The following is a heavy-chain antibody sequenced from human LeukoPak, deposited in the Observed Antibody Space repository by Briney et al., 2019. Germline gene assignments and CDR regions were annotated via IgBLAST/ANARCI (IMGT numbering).Heavy chain of an antibody. J-gene: IGHJ3*01. V-gene: IGHV3-30-3*01. D-gene: IGHD6-19*01. Sequence: GGSLRLSCAASGFTSSSYAMHWVRQAPGKGLEWVAVISYDGSNKYYADSVKGRFTISRDNSKNTLYLQMNSLRAEDTAVYYCARGAVAGTWPGAFDVWGQGTMVTVSS. CDR2: ISYDGSNK. CDR3: ARGAVAGTWPGAFDV. CDR1: GFTSSSYA.